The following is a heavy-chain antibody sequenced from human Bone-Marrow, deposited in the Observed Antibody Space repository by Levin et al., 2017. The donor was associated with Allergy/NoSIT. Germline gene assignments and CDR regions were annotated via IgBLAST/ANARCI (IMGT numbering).Heavy chain of an antibody. J-gene: IGHJ4*02. CDR1: GFTFTNYV. D-gene: IGHD2-15*01. CDR3: ARDGWRAECHGGSCYPLDY. CDR2: ISGGGGST. V-gene: IGHV3-23*01. Sequence: QSGGSLRLSCAASGFTFTNYVMTWVRQAPGKGLEWVSSISGGGGSTYYADSVKGRFTISRDTSQNTLYLQMDNLRAEDTALYFCARDGWRAECHGGSCYPLDYWGQGTLVTVSS.